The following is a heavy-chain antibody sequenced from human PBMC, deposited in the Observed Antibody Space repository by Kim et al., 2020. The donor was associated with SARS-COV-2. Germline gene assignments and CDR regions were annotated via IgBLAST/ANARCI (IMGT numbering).Heavy chain of an antibody. CDR1: GYSFTSYW. CDR3: ARHSALMVRGVIRMPSYYYGMDV. V-gene: IGHV5-51*01. Sequence: GESLKISCKGSGYSFTSYWIGWVRQMPGKGLEWMGIIYPGDSDTRYSPSFQGQVTISADKSISTAYLQWSSLKASDTAMYYCARHSALMVRGVIRMPSYYYGMDVWGQGTTVTVSS. D-gene: IGHD3-10*01. J-gene: IGHJ6*02. CDR2: IYPGDSDT.